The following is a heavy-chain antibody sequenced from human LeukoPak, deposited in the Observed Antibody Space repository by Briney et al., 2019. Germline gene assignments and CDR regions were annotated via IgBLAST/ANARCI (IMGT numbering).Heavy chain of an antibody. CDR2: IHRSGTT. Sequence: PSGTLSLTCVVSGGSIGSGYYWSWVRPPPGKGLEWIGEIHRSGTTNYYPSLKSRVIISMDTSKNQFSLKLTSVTAADTAIYYCARNGAYCLDSWGQGTLVTVSS. CDR3: ARNGAYCLDS. CDR1: GGSIGSGYY. D-gene: IGHD2-8*01. J-gene: IGHJ4*02. V-gene: IGHV4-4*02.